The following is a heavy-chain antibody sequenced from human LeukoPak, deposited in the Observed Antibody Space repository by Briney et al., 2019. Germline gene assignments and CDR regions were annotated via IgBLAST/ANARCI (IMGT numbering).Heavy chain of an antibody. CDR2: INQDGSEK. V-gene: IGHV3-7*01. CDR3: AIRLVDY. J-gene: IGHJ4*02. Sequence: GGSLRLSCAVSGFTFSTYWMTWVRQAPGKGLEWVANINQDGSEKIYVDSVKGRFTISRDNAKSSVYLQMNSLRAEDTAVYYCAIRLVDYWGQGTLVTVSS. D-gene: IGHD1-1*01. CDR1: GFTFSTYW.